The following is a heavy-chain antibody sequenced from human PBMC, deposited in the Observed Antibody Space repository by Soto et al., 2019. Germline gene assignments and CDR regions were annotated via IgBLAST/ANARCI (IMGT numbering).Heavy chain of an antibody. D-gene: IGHD2-15*01. J-gene: IGHJ4*02. V-gene: IGHV4-34*01. Sequence: QVQLQQWGAGLLKPSETLSLTCAVYGGSFSGYYWSWIRQPPGKGLEWIGEINHSGSTNYNPSLTSRVTISVDTSKNQFSLKLSSVTAADTAVYYCARYCSGGSCYSRLDYWGQGTLVTVSS. CDR3: ARYCSGGSCYSRLDY. CDR2: INHSGST. CDR1: GGSFSGYY.